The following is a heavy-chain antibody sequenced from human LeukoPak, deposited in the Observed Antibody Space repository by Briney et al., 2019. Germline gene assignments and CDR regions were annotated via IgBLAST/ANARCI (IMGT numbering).Heavy chain of an antibody. D-gene: IGHD4-11*01. V-gene: IGHV4-31*03. J-gene: IGHJ3*01. CDR1: GGSVSSGGYY. Sequence: TLSLTCTVSGGSVSSGGYYWVWIRQRPGKGLEWIGYIYYTGSTSYNPSLKSRLTIAVDTSKNQFSLKLSSVTAADTAVYYCARPLNTVHDTFDVWGQGTMVTVSS. CDR3: ARPLNTVHDTFDV. CDR2: IYYTGST.